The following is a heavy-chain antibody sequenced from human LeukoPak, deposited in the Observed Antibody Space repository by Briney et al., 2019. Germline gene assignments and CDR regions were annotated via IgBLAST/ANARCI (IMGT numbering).Heavy chain of an antibody. Sequence: GGSLRLSCAASGFSFLHYGMHWVRQAPGKGLEWVANIKQDGSEKYYVDSVKGRFTISRDNAKNSLYLQMNSLRAEDTAVYYCARDDCSSISCYHNWFDPWGQGTLVTVSS. J-gene: IGHJ5*02. CDR2: IKQDGSEK. CDR1: GFSFLHYG. D-gene: IGHD2-2*01. V-gene: IGHV3-7*01. CDR3: ARDDCSSISCYHNWFDP.